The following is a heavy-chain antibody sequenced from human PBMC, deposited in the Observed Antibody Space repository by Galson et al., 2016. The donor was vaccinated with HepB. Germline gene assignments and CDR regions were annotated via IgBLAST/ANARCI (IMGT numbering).Heavy chain of an antibody. D-gene: IGHD3-10*01. CDR2: ITSSSSYI. Sequence: SLRLSCAASGFIFSQHGMNWVRQAPGKGLEWVSSITSSSSYIYHADSVKGRFTISRDNAKNSLYLQMNSLSAEDTAVYYCARDLEKSGELFHYYGMDVWGQGTTVTVSS. V-gene: IGHV3-21*01. CDR1: GFIFSQHG. J-gene: IGHJ6*02. CDR3: ARDLEKSGELFHYYGMDV.